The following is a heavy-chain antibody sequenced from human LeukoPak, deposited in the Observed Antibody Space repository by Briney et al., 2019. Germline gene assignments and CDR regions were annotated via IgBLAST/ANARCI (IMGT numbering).Heavy chain of an antibody. J-gene: IGHJ4*02. CDR3: ARGRAGLFDY. Sequence: GGSLRLSCAASGFTFSSYSMNWVRQAPGKGLEWVSSISSNSDYIFYTDSVKGRFTISRDNAQKSLYLQMNSLRAEDTAVYYCARGRAGLFDYWGQGTLVIVSS. CDR2: ISSNSDYI. CDR1: GFTFSSYS. V-gene: IGHV3-21*01.